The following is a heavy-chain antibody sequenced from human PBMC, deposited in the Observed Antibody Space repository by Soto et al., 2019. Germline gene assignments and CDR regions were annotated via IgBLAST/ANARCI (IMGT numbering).Heavy chain of an antibody. CDR2: IIPVFNTT. CDR1: GGTFSSYT. V-gene: IGHV1-69*06. Sequence: QVHLVQSEAEVKKPGSSVKVSCKASGGTFSSYTVSGVRQAHGQGLEWVGGIIPVFNTTYYAQTFQGRVTILADKSPSTAYMELSNLRSEYTAGDYCARSLGRGWSPYWGQGTLVTVSS. CDR3: ARSLGRGWSPY. D-gene: IGHD6-19*01. J-gene: IGHJ4*02.